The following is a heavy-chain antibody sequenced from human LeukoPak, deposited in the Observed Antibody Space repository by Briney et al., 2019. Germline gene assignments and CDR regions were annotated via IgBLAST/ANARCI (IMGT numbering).Heavy chain of an antibody. V-gene: IGHV4-30-2*01. J-gene: IGHJ6*03. CDR1: GGSISSGGYY. Sequence: SETLSLTCTVSGGSISSGGYYWSWIRQPPGKGLEWIGYIYHSGSTYYNPSLKSRVTISVDRSKNQFSLKLSSVTAADTAAYYCARGKGYCSSTSCHDADSMDVWGKGTTVTVSS. CDR3: ARGKGYCSSTSCHDADSMDV. D-gene: IGHD2-2*01. CDR2: IYHSGST.